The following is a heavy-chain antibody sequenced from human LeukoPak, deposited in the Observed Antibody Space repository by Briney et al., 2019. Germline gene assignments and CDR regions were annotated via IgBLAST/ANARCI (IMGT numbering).Heavy chain of an antibody. V-gene: IGHV3-74*01. CDR2: INSDGSST. D-gene: IGHD6-13*01. CDR3: AREGVWRQQLVDYYYGMDV. CDR1: GFTFSSYW. J-gene: IGHJ6*02. Sequence: GGSLRLSCAASGFTFSSYWMHWVRQAPGKGLVWVSRINSDGSSTSYADSVKGRFTISRDNAKNTLYLQMNSLRAEDTAVYYCAREGVWRQQLVDYYYGMDVWGQGPTVTVSS.